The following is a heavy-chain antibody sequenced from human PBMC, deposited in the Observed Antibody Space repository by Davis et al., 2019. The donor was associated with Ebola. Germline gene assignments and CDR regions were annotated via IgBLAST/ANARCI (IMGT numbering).Heavy chain of an antibody. V-gene: IGHV4-39*01. CDR2: IYYTGSS. D-gene: IGHD4-17*01. J-gene: IGHJ2*01. CDR3: ARIPNFGDPSYWHFDL. Sequence: MPSETLSLTCTVSGGSISSSSYYWGWIRQPPGKGLEWIGSIYYTGSSDYNPSLKSRVLISVDTSKRQLSLRLTSVSAADTAVYYCARIPNFGDPSYWHFDLWGRGTLVTVSS. CDR1: GGSISSSSYY.